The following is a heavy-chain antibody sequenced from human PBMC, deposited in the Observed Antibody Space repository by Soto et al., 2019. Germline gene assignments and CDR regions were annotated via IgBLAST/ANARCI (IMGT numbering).Heavy chain of an antibody. J-gene: IGHJ4*02. D-gene: IGHD3-22*01. CDR2: ISSRNSYT. V-gene: IGHV3-11*06. CDR1: GFSFSDYY. CDR3: ARDYDSSGYPDY. Sequence: GGSLRLSCAASGFSFSDYYMSWIRQAPGKGLEWVSYISSRNSYTNYADSVKGRFTISRDNAKNSLYLQMNSLKVEDTAVYYCARDYDSSGYPDYWGQGTLVTVSS.